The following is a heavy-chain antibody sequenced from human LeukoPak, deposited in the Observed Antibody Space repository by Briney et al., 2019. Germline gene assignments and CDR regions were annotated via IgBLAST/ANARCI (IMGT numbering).Heavy chain of an antibody. CDR1: GFTFSNYN. CDR3: ARGSSAIGRIFDY. CDR2: ISSSSSTV. J-gene: IGHJ4*02. D-gene: IGHD1-14*01. V-gene: IGHV3-48*02. Sequence: GGSLRLSCAASGFTFSNYNMNWGRRAPGKGLEWVSYISSSSSTVYYADSVKGRFTISRDNAKNSLYLQMNSLRDEDTAVYYCARGSSAIGRIFDYWGQGTLVTVSS.